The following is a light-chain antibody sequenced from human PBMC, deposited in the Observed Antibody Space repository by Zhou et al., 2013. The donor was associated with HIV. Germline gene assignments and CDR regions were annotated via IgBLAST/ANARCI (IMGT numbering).Light chain of an antibody. CDR1: QSVSQSLRSD. Sequence: EIVMTQSPATLSVSPGERATLSCRASQSVSQSLRSDLAWYQQKPGQAPSLLIYDTSTRATGVPARFSGSGSGRDFTLTISNLQPEDIATYYCQQYKIYPLTFGGGTKVEIK. CDR2: DTS. J-gene: IGKJ4*01. V-gene: IGKV3-15*01. CDR3: QQYKIYPLT.